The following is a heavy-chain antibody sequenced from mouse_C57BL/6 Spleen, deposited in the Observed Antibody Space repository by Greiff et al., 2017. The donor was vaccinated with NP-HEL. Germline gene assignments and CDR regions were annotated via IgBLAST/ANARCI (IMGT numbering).Heavy chain of an antibody. J-gene: IGHJ1*03. CDR3: ARKGTWTRYFHV. Sequence: QVQLQQPGAELVKPGASVKLSCKASGYTFTSYWMQWVKQRPGQGLEWIGEIDPSDSYTNYNQKFKGKATLTVDTSSSTAYMQLSSLTFEDSAVYYCARKGTWTRYFHVWGTGTTVTVSS. CDR2: IDPSDSYT. CDR1: GYTFTSYW. D-gene: IGHD3-3*01. V-gene: IGHV1-50*01.